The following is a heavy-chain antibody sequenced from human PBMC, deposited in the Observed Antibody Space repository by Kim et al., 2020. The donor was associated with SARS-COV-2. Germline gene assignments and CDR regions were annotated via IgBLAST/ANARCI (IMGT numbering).Heavy chain of an antibody. CDR1: GYTFSNYD. CDR3: ARDVYPTSSSYYYDFQY. Sequence: ASVKVSCKASGYTFSNYDINWVRQAPGQGLEWVGWISASSGNTNSAQRVQGRVTMTTDTSTITAYLELRSLRSDDTAIYYCARDVYPTSSSYYYDFQYWGQGTLVTVSS. J-gene: IGHJ4*02. D-gene: IGHD3-22*01. V-gene: IGHV1-18*01. CDR2: ISASSGNT.